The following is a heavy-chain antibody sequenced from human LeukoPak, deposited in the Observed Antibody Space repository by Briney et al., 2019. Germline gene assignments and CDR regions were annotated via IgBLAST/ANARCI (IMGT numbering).Heavy chain of an antibody. Sequence: GGSLRLSCAASGFTFSSYAMSWVRQAPGKGLEWVSAISGSGGSKYYADSVKGRFTISRDNSKNTLYLQMNSLRAEDTAVYYCAKDIEPCSSTSCYSAFDIWGQGTMVTVSS. CDR3: AKDIEPCSSTSCYSAFDI. J-gene: IGHJ3*02. V-gene: IGHV3-23*01. D-gene: IGHD2-2*01. CDR2: ISGSGGSK. CDR1: GFTFSSYA.